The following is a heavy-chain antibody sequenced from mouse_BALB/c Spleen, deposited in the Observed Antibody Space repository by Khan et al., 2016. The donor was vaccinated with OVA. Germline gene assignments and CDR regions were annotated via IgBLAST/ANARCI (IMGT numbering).Heavy chain of an antibody. D-gene: IGHD2-2*01. CDR1: GYSITSDYA. V-gene: IGHV3-2*02. CDR3: AGSGYDGSEVARDY. Sequence: EVQLQESGPGLVKPSQSLSLTCTVTGYSITSDYAWNWIRQFPGNKLEWMGYISYSGSTSYNPSLKSRISITRDTPKNQFFLQLNSVTTEDTATYYCAGSGYDGSEVARDYWGKGTSVTVSS. CDR2: ISYSGST. J-gene: IGHJ4*01.